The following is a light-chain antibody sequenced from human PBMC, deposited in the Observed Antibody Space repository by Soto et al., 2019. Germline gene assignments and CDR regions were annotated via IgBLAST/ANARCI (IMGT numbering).Light chain of an antibody. CDR1: SSDVGGYNF. V-gene: IGLV2-14*01. J-gene: IGLJ2*01. Sequence: QSALTQPASVSGSPGQSITISCTGTSSDVGGYNFVSWYQQHPGKAPKLMIFEVSNRPSGVSNRFSGSKSGNTASLTISGLQAEDEADYYRTSYTSTSWVVFGGGTKVTVL. CDR2: EVS. CDR3: TSYTSTSWVV.